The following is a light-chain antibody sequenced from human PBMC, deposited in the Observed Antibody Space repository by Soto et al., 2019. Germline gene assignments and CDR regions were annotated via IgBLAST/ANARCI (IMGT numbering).Light chain of an antibody. CDR1: QSVSSSY. Sequence: EIVLTQSPGTLSLSPGERATLSCRASQSVSSSYLAWYQQKPGQAPRLLIYGASSRATGIPDRFSGSGSGTEFTLTISSLQPDDFATYYCQQYNTYSRTFGQGTKVETK. CDR2: GAS. V-gene: IGKV3-20*01. CDR3: QQYNTYSRT. J-gene: IGKJ2*02.